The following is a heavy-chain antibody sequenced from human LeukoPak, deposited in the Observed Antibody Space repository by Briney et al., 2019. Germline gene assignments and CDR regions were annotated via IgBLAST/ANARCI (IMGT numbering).Heavy chain of an antibody. CDR1: GYTLTELS. CDR3: ATDRRGSGYYFYGMDV. CDR2: FDPEDGET. V-gene: IGHV1-24*01. D-gene: IGHD3-22*01. Sequence: ASVKVSCKVSGYTLTELSMHWVRQAPGKGLEWMGGFDPEDGETIYAQKFQGRVTITEDTSTDTAYMELSSLRSEDTAVYYCATDRRGSGYYFYGMDVWGQGTTVTVSS. J-gene: IGHJ6*02.